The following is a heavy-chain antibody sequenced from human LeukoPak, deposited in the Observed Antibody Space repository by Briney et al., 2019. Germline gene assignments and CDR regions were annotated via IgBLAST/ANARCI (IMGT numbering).Heavy chain of an antibody. CDR2: ISGSGGST. CDR1: GFIFSSAW. D-gene: IGHD4-17*01. J-gene: IGHJ4*02. V-gene: IGHV3-23*01. Sequence: GGSLRLSCAASGFIFSSAWMSWVRQAPGKGLEWVSGISGSGGSTYYADSVKGRFTISRDNSKNTLYLQMNSLRAEDTAVYYCAKASGNYGDYWYFDYWGQGTLVTVSS. CDR3: AKASGNYGDYWYFDY.